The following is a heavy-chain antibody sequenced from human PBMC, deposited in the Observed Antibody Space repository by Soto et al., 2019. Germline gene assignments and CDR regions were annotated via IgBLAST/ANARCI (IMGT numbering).Heavy chain of an antibody. Sequence: QVQLVQSGAEVKKPGASVKVSCKASGYTFTSYAMHWVRQAPGQRHEWMGWINAGNGNTKYSQKFQGRVTITRDTAASTAYMELSSLRSEDTAVYYCARVGRGWYVDYWGQGTLVTVSS. J-gene: IGHJ4*02. V-gene: IGHV1-3*01. CDR2: INAGNGNT. CDR1: GYTFTSYA. D-gene: IGHD6-19*01. CDR3: ARVGRGWYVDY.